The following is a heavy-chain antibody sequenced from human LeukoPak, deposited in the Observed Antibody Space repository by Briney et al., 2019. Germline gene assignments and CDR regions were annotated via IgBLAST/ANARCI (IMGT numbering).Heavy chain of an antibody. J-gene: IGHJ6*03. CDR2: IRSKAYGGTT. V-gene: IGHV3-49*04. CDR1: GFTFGDYA. Sequence: QPGRSLRLSCTASGFTFGDYAMSWVRQAPGKGLEWVGFIRSKAYGGTTEYAASVKGRFTISRDDSKNTLYLQMNSLKTEDTAVYYCTTPVEQQLDAYYYYYYYMDVWGKGTTVTVSS. CDR3: TTPVEQQLDAYYYYYYYMDV. D-gene: IGHD6-13*01.